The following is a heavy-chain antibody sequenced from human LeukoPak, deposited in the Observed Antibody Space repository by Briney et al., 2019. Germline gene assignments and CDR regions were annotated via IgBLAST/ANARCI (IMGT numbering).Heavy chain of an antibody. CDR3: ARDGETAAPWALDL. D-gene: IGHD3-10*01. CDR1: GFTFNNYE. V-gene: IGHV3-48*03. J-gene: IGHJ3*01. Sequence: GGSLRLSCVASGFTFNNYEMNWVRQAPGKGLEWVSYISQSGSTKRYTDSVKGRFTISRDNAKNSLYLQLSSLRVEDMGVYYCARDGETAAPWALDLWGQGTVVSVSS. CDR2: ISQSGSTK.